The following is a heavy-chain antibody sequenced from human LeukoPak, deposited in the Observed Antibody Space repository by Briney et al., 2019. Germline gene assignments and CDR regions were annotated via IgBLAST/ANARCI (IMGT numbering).Heavy chain of an antibody. CDR3: ARGYSSSSPEFDY. D-gene: IGHD6-6*01. J-gene: IGHJ4*02. V-gene: IGHV3-48*02. Sequence: GGSLRLSCAASGFTFSSYSMNWVRQAPGKGLEWVSYISSSSSTIYYADSVKGRFTISRDNDKNSLYLQMNSLRDEDTAVYYCARGYSSSSPEFDYWGQGTLVTVSS. CDR1: GFTFSSYS. CDR2: ISSSSSTI.